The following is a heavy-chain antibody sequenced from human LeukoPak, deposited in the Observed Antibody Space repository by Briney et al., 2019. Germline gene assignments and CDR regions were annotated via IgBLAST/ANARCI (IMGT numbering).Heavy chain of an antibody. J-gene: IGHJ3*02. CDR1: GCSISSYY. D-gene: IGHD6-13*01. V-gene: IGHV4-59*01. Sequence: SETLSLTCTVSGCSISSYYWSWIRQPPGKGLEWIGYIYYSGSTNYNPSLKSRVTISVDTSKNQFSLKLSSVTAADTAVYYCARDSRVGSFDIWGQGTMVTVSS. CDR3: ARDSRVGSFDI. CDR2: IYYSGST.